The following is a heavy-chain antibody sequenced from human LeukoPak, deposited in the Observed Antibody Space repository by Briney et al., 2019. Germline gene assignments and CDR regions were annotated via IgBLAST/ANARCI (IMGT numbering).Heavy chain of an antibody. Sequence: GGSLRLSCAASGFTFSSYAMHWVRQAPGKGLEWVAVISYDGSNEYYADSVKGRFTISRDNSKNTLYLQMNSLRAEDTAVYYCARGIAGGAFDIWGQGTMVTVSS. CDR1: GFTFSSYA. CDR2: ISYDGSNE. J-gene: IGHJ3*02. V-gene: IGHV3-30-3*01. D-gene: IGHD3-10*01. CDR3: ARGIAGGAFDI.